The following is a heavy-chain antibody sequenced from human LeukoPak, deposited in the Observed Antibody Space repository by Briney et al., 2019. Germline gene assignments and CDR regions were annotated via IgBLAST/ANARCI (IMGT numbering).Heavy chain of an antibody. J-gene: IGHJ6*03. V-gene: IGHV1-69*13. CDR2: IIPIFGTA. CDR1: GGTFSSYA. Sequence: SVKVSCKASGGTFSSYAISWVRQAPGQGLEWMGGIIPIFGTANYAQKFQGRVTITADESTSTAYMELSSLRSEDTAVYYCASRYYGSGYFYYYYYVDVWGKGTTVTVSS. D-gene: IGHD3-10*01. CDR3: ASRYYGSGYFYYYYYVDV.